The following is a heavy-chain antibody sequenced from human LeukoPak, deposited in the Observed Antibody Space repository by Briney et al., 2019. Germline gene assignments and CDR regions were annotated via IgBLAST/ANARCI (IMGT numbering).Heavy chain of an antibody. J-gene: IGHJ4*02. CDR1: GYTFTNYA. V-gene: IGHV7-4-1*02. CDR2: INTNTGNP. Sequence: ASVKVSCKASGYTFTNYAMKWVRQAPGQGLEWMGWINTNTGNPSYAQGFTGRFVFSLDTSASTAYLEISSLKAEDTAVYYCARAAYCSDSTCYSRDWGQGTLVTVSS. D-gene: IGHD2-15*01. CDR3: ARAAYCSDSTCYSRD.